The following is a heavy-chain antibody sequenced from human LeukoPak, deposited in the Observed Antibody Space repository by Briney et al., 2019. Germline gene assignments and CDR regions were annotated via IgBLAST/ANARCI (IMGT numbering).Heavy chain of an antibody. J-gene: IGHJ4*02. CDR1: RFTFSSYW. D-gene: IGHD3-22*01. Sequence: QSGGSLRLSCAASRFTFSSYWMSWVRQAPGKGLEWVANIKQDGSEKYYVDSVKGRFTISRDNAKNSLYLQMNSLRAEDTAVYYCARALSRSTQYSDTVRHLDYWGQGTLVTVSS. CDR2: IKQDGSEK. V-gene: IGHV3-7*01. CDR3: ARALSRSTQYSDTVRHLDY.